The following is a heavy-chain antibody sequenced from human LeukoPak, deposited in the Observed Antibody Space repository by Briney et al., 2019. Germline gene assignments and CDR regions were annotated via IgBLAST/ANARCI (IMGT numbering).Heavy chain of an antibody. CDR1: GNTFSSYF. CDR2: ISPGGGST. CDR3: GRVTFYAFDI. J-gene: IGHJ3*02. Sequence: ASVKGSCKASGNTFSSYFIHWVRQAPGQWLERMGIISPGGGSTTYAQELQGRVTMTRDTSTSTVYMELSSLRSEDTAVYYCGRVTFYAFDIWGQGTMVTVSS. D-gene: IGHD3-3*02. V-gene: IGHV1-46*01.